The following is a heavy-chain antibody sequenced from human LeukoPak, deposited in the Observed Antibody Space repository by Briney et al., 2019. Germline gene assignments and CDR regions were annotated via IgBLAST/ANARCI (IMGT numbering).Heavy chain of an antibody. V-gene: IGHV4-59*01. CDR2: IYYSGST. Sequence: SETLSLTCTVSGGSISSYYWSWIRQPPGKGLEWIGYIYYSGSTNYNPSLKSRVIISVDTSKNQFSLKLSSVTAADTAVYYCAGGLDYCFDYWGQGTLVTVSS. CDR1: GGSISSYY. CDR3: AGGLDYCFDY. D-gene: IGHD2/OR15-2a*01. J-gene: IGHJ4*02.